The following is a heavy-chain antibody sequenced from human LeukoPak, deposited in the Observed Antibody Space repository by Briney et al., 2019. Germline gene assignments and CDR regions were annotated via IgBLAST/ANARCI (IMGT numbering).Heavy chain of an antibody. CDR1: GFSFCKYW. Sequence: GGSLRLSCAASGFSFCKYWMHWVRQTPGEGLVWVSRIKEDGTYTSYADSVKGRFTISRDNARNTVFLQMNSLRAEDTAVYYCARDFDMGITPGDDFDFWGQGTLVTVSS. D-gene: IGHD3-9*01. V-gene: IGHV3-74*01. CDR2: IKEDGTYT. J-gene: IGHJ4*02. CDR3: ARDFDMGITPGDDFDF.